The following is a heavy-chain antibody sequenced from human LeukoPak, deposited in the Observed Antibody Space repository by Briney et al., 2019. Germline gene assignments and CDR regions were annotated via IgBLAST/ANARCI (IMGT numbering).Heavy chain of an antibody. D-gene: IGHD3-9*01. J-gene: IGHJ3*02. CDR2: MYHSGST. Sequence: SETLSLTCSVSGYSISSAYYWGWIRQPPGKGLEWIGTMYHSGSTNYNPSLKSRVTISVDTSKNQFSLKLSSVTAADTAVYYCAKNLLSGYYQRRALDAFDIWGQGTMVTVSS. V-gene: IGHV4-38-2*02. CDR3: AKNLLSGYYQRRALDAFDI. CDR1: GYSISSAYY.